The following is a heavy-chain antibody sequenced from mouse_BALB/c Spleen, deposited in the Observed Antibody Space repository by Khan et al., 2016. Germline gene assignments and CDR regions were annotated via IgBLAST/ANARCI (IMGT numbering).Heavy chain of an antibody. J-gene: IGHJ3*01. V-gene: IGHV1-9*01. Sequence: VQLQESGAELMKPGASVKISCKATGYTFSRYWIEWVKERPGHGLEWIGEILPGSGSTTYHEKFKGKATFTAETSSNTAYIQLSSLTSEDSAVYYCSRGAYWGQGTLVTVSA. CDR2: ILPGSGST. CDR3: SRGAY. CDR1: GYTFSRYW.